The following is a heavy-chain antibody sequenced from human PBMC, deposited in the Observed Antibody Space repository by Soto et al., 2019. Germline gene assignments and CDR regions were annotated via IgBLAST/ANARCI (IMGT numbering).Heavy chain of an antibody. CDR1: GFTFSSYA. Sequence: GGSLRLSCAASGFTFSSYAMSWVRQAPGKGLEWVSAISGSGGSTYYADSVKGRFTISRDTSKNTLYLQMNSLRAEDTAVYYCAKVGGAYSSSYGAGYWGQGTLVTVSS. CDR3: AKVGGAYSSSYGAGY. CDR2: ISGSGGST. J-gene: IGHJ4*02. V-gene: IGHV3-23*01. D-gene: IGHD6-6*01.